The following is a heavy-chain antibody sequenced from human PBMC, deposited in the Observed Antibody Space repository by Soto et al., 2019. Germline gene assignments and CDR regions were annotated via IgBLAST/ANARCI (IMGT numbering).Heavy chain of an antibody. CDR1: GSSFTRNG. CDR2: ISAKNGDT. D-gene: IGHD1-26*01. Sequence: QVHLVQSGAELKKPGASVRVSGKASGSSFTRNGISGVRQAPGKGLEWMGWISAKNGDTNYAQKFQGRVIMTTDTYKSTAYMELRRRRSDDTAVYYCVRDRDSDTWPSRDVWGQGTPVTVSS. J-gene: IGHJ6*02. V-gene: IGHV1-18*01. CDR3: VRDRDSDTWPSRDV.